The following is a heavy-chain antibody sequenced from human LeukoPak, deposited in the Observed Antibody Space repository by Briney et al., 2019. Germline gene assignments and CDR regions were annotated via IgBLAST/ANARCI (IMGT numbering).Heavy chain of an antibody. CDR2: INHSGST. CDR3: ARVRGYSYGPDAFDI. D-gene: IGHD5-18*01. V-gene: IGHV4-34*01. CDR1: GGSFSGYY. J-gene: IGHJ3*02. Sequence: SETLSLTCAVYGGSFSGYYWSWIRQPPGKGLEWIGEINHSGSTNYNPSLKSRVIISVDTSKNQFSLKLSSVTAADTAVYYCARVRGYSYGPDAFDIWGQGTMVTVSS.